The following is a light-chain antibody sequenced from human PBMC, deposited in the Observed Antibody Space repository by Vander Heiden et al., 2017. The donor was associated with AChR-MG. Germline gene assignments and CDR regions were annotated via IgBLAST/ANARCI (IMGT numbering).Light chain of an antibody. CDR1: QSLLHKNGYHY. J-gene: IGKJ2*02. V-gene: IGKV2-28*01. CDR3: MEALQSPCT. Sequence: DIVMSQSPLSLAVSPGEPASVSCRSSQSLLHKNGYHYLDWYLQKPGQSPQLLIYLGSNRAPGVPDRFSGSGSDTDFTLKISRVEPEDVGVYYCMEALQSPCTFGQGTKLEIK. CDR2: LGS.